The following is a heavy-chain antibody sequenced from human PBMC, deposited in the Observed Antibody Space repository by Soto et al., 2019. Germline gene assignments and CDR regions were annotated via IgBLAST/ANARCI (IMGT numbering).Heavy chain of an antibody. CDR1: GGSISSSSYY. V-gene: IGHV4-39*01. Sequence: QLQLQESGPGLVKPSETLSLTCTVSGGSISSSSYYWGWIRQPPGKGLEWIGSIYYSGSTYYNPSLKSRVTISVDTSKNQFSLKLSSVTAADTAVYYCARLRLDGDYYYYYMDVWGKGTTVTVSS. CDR2: IYYSGST. CDR3: ARLRLDGDYYYYYMDV. J-gene: IGHJ6*03.